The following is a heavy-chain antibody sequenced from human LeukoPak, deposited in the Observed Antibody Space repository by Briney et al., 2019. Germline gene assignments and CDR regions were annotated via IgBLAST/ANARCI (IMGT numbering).Heavy chain of an antibody. J-gene: IGHJ4*02. CDR1: GFTVSSNY. CDR3: ARGGTGGSGSYYFDY. CDR2: ISSSGSTI. D-gene: IGHD3-10*01. Sequence: GGSLRLSCAASGFTVSSNYMSWVRQAPGKGLEWVSYISSSGSTIYYADSVKGRFTISRDNAKNSLYLQMNSLRAEDTAVYYCARGGTGGSGSYYFDYWGQGTLVTVSS. V-gene: IGHV3-11*01.